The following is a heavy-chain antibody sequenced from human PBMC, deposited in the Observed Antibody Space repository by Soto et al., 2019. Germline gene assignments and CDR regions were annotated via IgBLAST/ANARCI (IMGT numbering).Heavy chain of an antibody. J-gene: IGHJ4*02. D-gene: IGHD3-9*01. CDR1: GFTFDDYA. CDR3: TSGRGYNILTGYYPYFDY. V-gene: IGHV3-9*01. Sequence: EVQLVESGGGLVQPGRSLRLSCAVSGFTFDDYAMHWVRQAPGKGLEWVSGISWNSGSIGYADTVRGRFTISRDNAKSSLYLQMNSLRAEDTALYYCTSGRGYNILTGYYPYFDYWGQGTLVTVSS. CDR2: ISWNSGSI.